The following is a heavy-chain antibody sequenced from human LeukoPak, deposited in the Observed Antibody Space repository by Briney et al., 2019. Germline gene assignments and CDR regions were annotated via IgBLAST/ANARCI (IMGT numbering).Heavy chain of an antibody. V-gene: IGHV3-23*01. J-gene: IGHJ4*02. D-gene: IGHD3-9*01. Sequence: YADSVKGRFTISRDNSKNTVFLQMNSLRAEDTAVYYCAKWGDYGVLTGYYVSDYWGQGTLVTVSS. CDR3: AKWGDYGVLTGYYVSDY.